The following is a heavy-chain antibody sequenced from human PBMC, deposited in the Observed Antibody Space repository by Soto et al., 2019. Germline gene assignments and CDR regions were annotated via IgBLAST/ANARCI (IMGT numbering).Heavy chain of an antibody. D-gene: IGHD5-12*01. CDR2: IYYSGST. CDR1: GGSISSYY. V-gene: IGHV4-59*01. CDR3: ARAGGGYVVDAFDI. Sequence: SETLSLTCTVSGGSISSYYWSWIRQPPGKGLEWIGYIYYSGSTNYNPSLKSRVTISVDTSKNQFSLKLSSVTAADTAVYYCARAGGGYVVDAFDIWGQGTMVTVSS. J-gene: IGHJ3*02.